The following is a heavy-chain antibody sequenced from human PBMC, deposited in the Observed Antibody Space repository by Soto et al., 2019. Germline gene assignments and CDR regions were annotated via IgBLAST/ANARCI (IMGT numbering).Heavy chain of an antibody. J-gene: IGHJ5*02. Sequence: ASVKVSCKASGYTFTDNQIHWLRRAPGQRLEWMGRIYPRSGDTSFAQTSRGRVTLTRDTTTDRVYREVTRLTSDDTAMHCCERKNLRDYIRWSLDRWGNGTLVTVSS. CDR3: ERKNLRDYIRWSLDR. V-gene: IGHV1-2*06. D-gene: IGHD3-16*01. CDR2: IYPRSGDT. CDR1: GYTFTDNQ.